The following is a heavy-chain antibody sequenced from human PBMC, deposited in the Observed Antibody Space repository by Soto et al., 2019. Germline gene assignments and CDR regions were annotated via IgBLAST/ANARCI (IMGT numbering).Heavy chain of an antibody. D-gene: IGHD4-17*01. V-gene: IGHV4-59*08. CDR1: GGSISSYY. J-gene: IGHJ4*02. CDR2: IYYSGGT. Sequence: SETLSLTCTVSGGSISSYYWSWIRQPPGKVLEWIGYIYYSGGTNYNPSLKSRVTISVATSKNQFSLKLSSVTAADTAVYYCARRYGDYFDFWGQGTLVTVSS. CDR3: ARRYGDYFDF.